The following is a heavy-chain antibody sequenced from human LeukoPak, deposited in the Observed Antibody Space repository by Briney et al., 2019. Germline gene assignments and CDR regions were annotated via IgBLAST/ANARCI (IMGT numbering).Heavy chain of an antibody. CDR3: AKDRGMTTVNRFDP. CDR1: GFTFSSYA. D-gene: IGHD4-11*01. Sequence: GGSLRLSCAASGFTFSSYAMSWVRQAPGKGLEWASAISGSGGSTYYADSVKGRFTISRDNSKNTLYLQMNSLRAEDTAVYYCAKDRGMTTVNRFDPWGQGTLVTVSS. J-gene: IGHJ5*02. CDR2: ISGSGGST. V-gene: IGHV3-23*01.